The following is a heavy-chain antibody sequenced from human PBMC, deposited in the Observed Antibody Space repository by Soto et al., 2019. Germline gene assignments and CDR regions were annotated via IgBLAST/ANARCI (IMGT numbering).Heavy chain of an antibody. CDR3: AIDRGYDILTGFDAFDI. D-gene: IGHD3-9*01. J-gene: IGHJ3*02. V-gene: IGHV3-7*01. Sequence: EVQLVESGGGLVQLGGSLRLSCAASGFTFSSYWMSWVRQAPGKGLEWVANIKQDGSEKYYVDSVKGRFTISRDNAKNSLYLQMNSLRAEDTAVYYCAIDRGYDILTGFDAFDIWGQGTMVTVSS. CDR1: GFTFSSYW. CDR2: IKQDGSEK.